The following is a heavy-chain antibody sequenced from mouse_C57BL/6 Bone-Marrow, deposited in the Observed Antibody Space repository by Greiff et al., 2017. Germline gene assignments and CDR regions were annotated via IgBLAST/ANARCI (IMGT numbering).Heavy chain of an antibody. CDR3: ARNDWTGYGSSYYWYFDV. V-gene: IGHV2-2*01. CDR2: IWSGGST. J-gene: IGHJ1*03. Sequence: QVQLQQSGPGLVQPSQSLSITCTVSGFSLTSYGVHWVRQSPGKGLEWLGVIWSGGSTDYNAAIISRLSISKDNSKSQVFFKMNSLQADDTAIYYCARNDWTGYGSSYYWYFDVWGTGTTVTVSS. CDR1: GFSLTSYG. D-gene: IGHD1-1*01.